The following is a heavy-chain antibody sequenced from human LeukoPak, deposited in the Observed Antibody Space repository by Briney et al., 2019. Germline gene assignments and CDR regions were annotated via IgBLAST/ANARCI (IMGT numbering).Heavy chain of an antibody. CDR3: ARDPTSAVAGTDAFDI. CDR2: IWYDGSNK. Sequence: GGSLRLSCAASGFTFSSYGMHWVRQAPGKGLEWVAVIWYDGSNKYYADSVKGRFTISRGNSKNALYLQMNSLRAEDTAVYYCARDPTSAVAGTDAFDIWGQGTMVTVSS. CDR1: GFTFSSYG. D-gene: IGHD6-19*01. J-gene: IGHJ3*02. V-gene: IGHV3-33*01.